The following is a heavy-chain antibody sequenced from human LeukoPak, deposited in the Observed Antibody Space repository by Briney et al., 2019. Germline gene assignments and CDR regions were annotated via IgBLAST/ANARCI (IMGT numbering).Heavy chain of an antibody. CDR2: IYHSGST. J-gene: IGHJ4*02. D-gene: IGHD2-2*01. CDR3: ARDAVVPASLLDY. CDR1: GYSISSGYY. V-gene: IGHV4-38-2*02. Sequence: ASETLSLTCTVSGYSISSGYYWGWIRQPPGKGLEWIGSIYHSGSTYYNPSLKSRVTISVDTSKNQSSLKLSSVTAADTAVYYCARDAVVPASLLDYWGQGTLVTVSS.